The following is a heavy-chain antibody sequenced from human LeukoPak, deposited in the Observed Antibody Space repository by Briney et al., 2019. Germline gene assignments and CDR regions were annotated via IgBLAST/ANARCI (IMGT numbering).Heavy chain of an antibody. CDR3: ASYTPPPPASYDFWSGGDAFDI. V-gene: IGHV4-31*03. Sequence: SQTLSLTCTVSGGSISSGGYYWSWIRQHPGKGLEWIGYIYYSGSTYYNPSLKSRVTISVDTSKNQFSLKLSSVTAADTAVYYCASYTPPPPASYDFWSGGDAFDIWGQGTMVTVSS. CDR2: IYYSGST. J-gene: IGHJ3*02. D-gene: IGHD3-3*01. CDR1: GGSISSGGYY.